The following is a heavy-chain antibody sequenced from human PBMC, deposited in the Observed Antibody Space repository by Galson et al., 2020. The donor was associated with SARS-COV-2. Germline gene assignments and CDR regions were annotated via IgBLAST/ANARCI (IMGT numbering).Heavy chain of an antibody. D-gene: IGHD3-22*01. J-gene: IGHJ4*02. CDR1: GFTFSSYS. CDR2: ISSSSSYI. Sequence: GESLKISCAASGFTFSSYSMNWVRQAPGKGLEWVSSISSSSSYIYYADSVKGRFTISRDNAKNSLYLQMNSLRAEDTAVYYCARGPYYYDSSVYLGYWGQGTLVTVSS. CDR3: ARGPYYYDSSVYLGY. V-gene: IGHV3-21*01.